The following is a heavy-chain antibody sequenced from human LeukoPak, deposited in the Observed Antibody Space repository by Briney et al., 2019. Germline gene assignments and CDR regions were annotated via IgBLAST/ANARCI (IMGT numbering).Heavy chain of an antibody. CDR2: IYPGDSDT. V-gene: IGHV5-51*01. CDR1: VYSFTSYW. Sequence: GESLKISCKCSVYSFTSYWIGWVRQTPGKGLEWMGIIYPGDSDTRYTPSFQGQVTISADKSISTAYLQWSSLKGSDHAMYYCARRGVWFGETTLGVWGKGTTVTVSS. D-gene: IGHD3-10*01. J-gene: IGHJ6*04. CDR3: ARRGVWFGETTLGV.